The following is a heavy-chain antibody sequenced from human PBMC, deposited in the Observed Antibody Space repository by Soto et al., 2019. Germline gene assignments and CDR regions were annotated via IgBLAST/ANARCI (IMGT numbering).Heavy chain of an antibody. V-gene: IGHV3-7*05. CDR2: IKNDESKK. J-gene: IGHJ3*02. CDR1: GFTLSDYW. Sequence: EVQLVESGGGLVQPGESLRLSCAASGFTLSDYWMTWVRQALGKGLEWVANIKNDESKKSYLASVRGRFTISRDNASNALYLQMDSLRVEDTALYYCARDVSPGSGPYYLDDIEIGGQGTMVTVSS. CDR3: ARDVSPGSGPYYLDDIEI. D-gene: IGHD3-22*01.